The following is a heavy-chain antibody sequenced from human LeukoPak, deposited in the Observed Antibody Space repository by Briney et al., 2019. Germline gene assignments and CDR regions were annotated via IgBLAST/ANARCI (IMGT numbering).Heavy chain of an antibody. CDR3: ARDHPDIVATIPPY. J-gene: IGHJ4*02. Sequence: GGSLRLSCAASGFTFSSYWMHWVRQALGKGLVWVSRINSDGSSTSYADSVKGRFTIPRDNAKNTLYLQMNSLRAEDTAVYYCARDHPDIVATIPPYWGQGTLVTVSS. CDR2: INSDGSST. CDR1: GFTFSSYW. D-gene: IGHD5-12*01. V-gene: IGHV3-74*01.